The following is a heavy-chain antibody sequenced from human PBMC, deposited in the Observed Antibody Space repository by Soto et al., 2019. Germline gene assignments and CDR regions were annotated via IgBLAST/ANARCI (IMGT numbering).Heavy chain of an antibody. J-gene: IGHJ6*03. CDR3: ARGRPQKGGYCSSTSCYSYYYYYMDV. CDR2: IYYSGST. CDR1: GGSISSGGYY. V-gene: IGHV4-61*08. Sequence: PSETLSLTYTVSGGSISSGGYYWSWIRQHPGKGLEWIGYIYYSGSTNYNPSLKSRVTISVDTSKNQFSLKLSSVTAADTAAYYCARGRPQKGGYCSSTSCYSYYYYYMDVWGKGTTVTVSS. D-gene: IGHD2-2*01.